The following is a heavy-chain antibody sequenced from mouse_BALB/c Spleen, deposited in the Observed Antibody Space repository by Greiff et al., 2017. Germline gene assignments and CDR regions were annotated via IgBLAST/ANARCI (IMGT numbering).Heavy chain of an antibody. V-gene: IGHV2-9*02. J-gene: IGHJ3*01. CDR2: IWAGGST. D-gene: IGHD1-2*01. CDR3: ARPAPGAY. Sequence: QVQLKESGPGLVAPSQSLSITCTVSGFSLTSYGVHWVRQPPGKGLEWLGVIWAGGSTNYNSALMSRLSISKDNSKGQVFLKMNSLQTDDTAMYYCARPAPGAYWGQGTLVTVSA. CDR1: GFSLTSYG.